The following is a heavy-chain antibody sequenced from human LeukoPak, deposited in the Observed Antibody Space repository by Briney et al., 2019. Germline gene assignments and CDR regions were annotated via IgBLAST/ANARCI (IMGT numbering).Heavy chain of an antibody. CDR3: ARDQVAAAAIIGNFDY. J-gene: IGHJ4*02. CDR2: INPNSGGT. CDR1: GYTFTDYY. Sequence: ASVKVSCKASGYTFTDYYMHWVRQAPGQGLEWMGWINPNSGGTNYAQKFQGRVTMTRDTSISTAYMELSWLRSDDTAVYYCARDQVAAAAIIGNFDYWGQGTLVTVSS. D-gene: IGHD2-2*02. V-gene: IGHV1-2*02.